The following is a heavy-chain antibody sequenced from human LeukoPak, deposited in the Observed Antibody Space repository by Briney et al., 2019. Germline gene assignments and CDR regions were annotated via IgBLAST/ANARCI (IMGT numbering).Heavy chain of an antibody. CDR1: GGSFSDYY. Sequence: SETLSLTCAVYGGSFSDYYWSWIRQPPGKGLEWIGEINHSGSTDYNPSLKSRVTISVDTSKNQFSLKLSSVTAADTAVYYCAGGAFILTGYCWFDPWGQGTLVTVSS. V-gene: IGHV4-34*01. CDR2: INHSGST. J-gene: IGHJ5*02. D-gene: IGHD3-9*01. CDR3: AGGAFILTGYCWFDP.